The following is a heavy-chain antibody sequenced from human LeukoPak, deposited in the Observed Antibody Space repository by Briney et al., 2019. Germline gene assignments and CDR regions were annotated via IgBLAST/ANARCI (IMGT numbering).Heavy chain of an antibody. CDR3: ARSPSRPAGHWFDP. J-gene: IGHJ5*02. CDR2: IYSGGST. Sequence: GGSLRLSCAASGFTVSSNYMSWVRQAPGKGLEWVSVIYSGGSTYYADSVKGRFTISRDNSKNTLYLQMNSLRAEDTAVYYCARSPSRPAGHWFDPWGQGTLVTVSS. D-gene: IGHD6-6*01. CDR1: GFTVSSNY. V-gene: IGHV3-66*01.